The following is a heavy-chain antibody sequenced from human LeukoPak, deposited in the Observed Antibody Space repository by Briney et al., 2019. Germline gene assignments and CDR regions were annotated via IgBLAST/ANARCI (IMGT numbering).Heavy chain of an antibody. J-gene: IGHJ3*02. CDR1: GFTFSSHG. Sequence: GGSLRLSCAASGFTFSSHGMHWVRQAPGKGLEWVAVIWYGGSNKYYADSVKGRFTISRDNSKNTLYLQMNSLRAEDTAVSYCAKGGSNYDEIEGRRDAFDIWGQGTMVTVSS. D-gene: IGHD4-11*01. CDR3: AKGGSNYDEIEGRRDAFDI. CDR2: IWYGGSNK. V-gene: IGHV3-30*02.